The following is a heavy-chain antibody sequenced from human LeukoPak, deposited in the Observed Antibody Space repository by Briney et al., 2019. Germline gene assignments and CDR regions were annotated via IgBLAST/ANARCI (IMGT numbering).Heavy chain of an antibody. V-gene: IGHV4-39*01. CDR3: ARRQSRYCTNGVCYTFDY. D-gene: IGHD2-8*01. J-gene: IGHJ4*02. CDR1: GGSISTSNYY. Sequence: SETLSLTCTVSGGSISTSNYYWGWIRQPPGQGLEWIGSIYYSGSTYYNPSLKSRVTISVDTSKNQFSLKLSSVTAADTAVYYCARRQSRYCTNGVCYTFDYWAQGTLVTVSS. CDR2: IYYSGST.